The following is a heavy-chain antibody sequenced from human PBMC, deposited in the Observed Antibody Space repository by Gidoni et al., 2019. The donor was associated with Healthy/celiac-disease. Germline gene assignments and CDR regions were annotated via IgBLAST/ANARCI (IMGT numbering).Heavy chain of an antibody. Sequence: QVQLVESGGGVTQPGRSLRLSCAASGLTFSSYAMHWVRQAPGKGLEWVAVISYDGSNKYYADSVKGRFTISRDNSKNTLYLQMNSLRAEDTAVYYCARETAAGREDRYFDYWGQGTLVTVSS. V-gene: IGHV3-30-3*01. CDR3: ARETAAGREDRYFDY. CDR1: GLTFSSYA. D-gene: IGHD6-13*01. J-gene: IGHJ4*02. CDR2: ISYDGSNK.